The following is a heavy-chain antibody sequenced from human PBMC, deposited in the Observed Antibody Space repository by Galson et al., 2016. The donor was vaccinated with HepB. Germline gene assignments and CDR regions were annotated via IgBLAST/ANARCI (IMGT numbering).Heavy chain of an antibody. CDR3: AKDANFWSGYPEDAFDM. J-gene: IGHJ3*02. CDR2: ITASGTTT. V-gene: IGHV3-23*01. Sequence: SLRLSCAASGFAFTFYAMNWVRQTPGKGLEWVASITASGTTTNYADSVEGRFTVSRDSSKKMLFLQMNSQRVEDTAVYYCAKDANFWSGYPEDAFDMWGQGTMVTVSS. D-gene: IGHD3-3*01. CDR1: GFAFTFYA.